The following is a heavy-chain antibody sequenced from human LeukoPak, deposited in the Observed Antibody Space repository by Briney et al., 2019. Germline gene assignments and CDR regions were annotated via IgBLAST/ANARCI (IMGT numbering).Heavy chain of an antibody. CDR2: ISGSGGST. CDR3: ATYDILTGILLDV. Sequence: QPGGSLRLSCAASGFTFSSYAMGWVRQAPGKGLEWVSAISGSGGSTYYADSVKGRFTISRDNSKNTLYLQMNSLRAEDTAVYYCATYDILTGILLDVWGQGTTVTVSS. V-gene: IGHV3-23*01. CDR1: GFTFSSYA. J-gene: IGHJ6*02. D-gene: IGHD3-9*01.